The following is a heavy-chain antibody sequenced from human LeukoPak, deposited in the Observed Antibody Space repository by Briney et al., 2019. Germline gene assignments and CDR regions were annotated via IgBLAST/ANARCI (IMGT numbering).Heavy chain of an antibody. CDR2: ISSSGSTI. J-gene: IGHJ4*02. CDR3: ANAGNLFRSLNY. CDR1: GFTFSSYE. Sequence: GGSLRLSCAASGFTFSSYEMNWVRQAPGKGLEWVSYISSSGSTIYYADSVKGRFTISRDNAKNSLYLQMNSLRAEDTAVYYCANAGNLFRSLNYWGPGTLVTVSS. D-gene: IGHD4-23*01. V-gene: IGHV3-48*03.